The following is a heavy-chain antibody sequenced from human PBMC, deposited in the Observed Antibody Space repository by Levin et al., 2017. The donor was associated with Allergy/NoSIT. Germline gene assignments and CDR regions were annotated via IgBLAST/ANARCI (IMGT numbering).Heavy chain of an antibody. CDR2: INPNSGGT. CDR1: GYTFTDYY. D-gene: IGHD3-10*01. CDR3: ARVIRAARDYYGLDV. Sequence: GGSLRLSCKASGYTFTDYYMHWVRQAPGQGFEYMGWINPNSGGTNFAQKFRGRVTMTRDTSTNTAYMELRRLISDDTAVYYCARVIRAARDYYGLDVWGQGTTVTVSS. J-gene: IGHJ6*02. V-gene: IGHV1-2*02.